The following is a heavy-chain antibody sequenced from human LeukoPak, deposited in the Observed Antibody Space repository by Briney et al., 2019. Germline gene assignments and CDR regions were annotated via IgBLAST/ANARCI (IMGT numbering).Heavy chain of an antibody. J-gene: IGHJ3*01. CDR2: IVVGSGNT. CDR3: AAEAAYYYDSRDAFDV. Sequence: TSVKVSCKASGLTFTSSAVQWVRQARGQRLEWIGWIVVGSGNTNYAQKFQERVTITRDMSTSLVYMELSSLRSEDTAVYYCAAEAAYYYDSRDAFDVWGQGTMVTVSS. CDR1: GLTFTSSA. V-gene: IGHV1-58*01. D-gene: IGHD3-22*01.